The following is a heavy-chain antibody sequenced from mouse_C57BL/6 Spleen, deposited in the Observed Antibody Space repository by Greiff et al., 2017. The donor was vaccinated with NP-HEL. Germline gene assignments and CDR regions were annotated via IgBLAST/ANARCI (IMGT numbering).Heavy chain of an antibody. Sequence: EVQLQESGGGLVQPKGSLKLSCAASGFTFNTYAMPWVRPAPGKGLEWVARIRSKSSNYATYYADSVKDRFTISRDDSQSMLYLQMNNLKTEDTAMYYCVRGNYYGSGYAMDYWGQGTSVTVSS. CDR2: IRSKSSNYAT. CDR3: VRGNYYGSGYAMDY. J-gene: IGHJ4*01. V-gene: IGHV10-3*01. CDR1: GFTFNTYA. D-gene: IGHD1-1*01.